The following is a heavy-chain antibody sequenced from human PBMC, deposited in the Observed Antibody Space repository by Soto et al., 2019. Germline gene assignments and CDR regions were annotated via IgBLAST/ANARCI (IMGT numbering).Heavy chain of an antibody. Sequence: ASVKVSCKASGYTFTDYYIHCVRQAPGQGLEWMGWINPKTGGTNYVQKFQGRVTMTRDTSITTAYMELSRLRSDDTAVYYCARDVVGSDYFDSWGQGTLVTVSS. CDR1: GYTFTDYY. CDR3: ARDVVGSDYFDS. J-gene: IGHJ4*02. V-gene: IGHV1-2*02. D-gene: IGHD1-26*01. CDR2: INPKTGGT.